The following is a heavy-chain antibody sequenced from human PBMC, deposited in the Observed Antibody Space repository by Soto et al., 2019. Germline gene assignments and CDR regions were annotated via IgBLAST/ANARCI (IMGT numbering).Heavy chain of an antibody. CDR1: GFTFSSYA. CDR3: AKELETTVVRAYVY. J-gene: IGHJ4*02. CDR2: ISGSGATT. V-gene: IGHV3-23*01. Sequence: EVQLLESGGGLVQPGGSLRLSCAASGFTFSSYAMTWVRQAPGKGLEWVSVISGSGATTYYADSVKGRFTISRDNSKNAVHLQMNSLRVEHTSLFYCAKELETTVVRAYVYGGQGTLVTVSS. D-gene: IGHD4-17*01.